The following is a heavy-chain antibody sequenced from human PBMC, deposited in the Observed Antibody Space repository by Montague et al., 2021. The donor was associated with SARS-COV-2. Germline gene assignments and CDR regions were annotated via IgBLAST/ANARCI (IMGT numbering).Heavy chain of an antibody. CDR1: GGSFIFNN. Sequence: SETLSLTCVVAGGSFIFNNWTWTRQPPGKGLGRIGKINLLGSPNTTPSPKLRVTISIYTSKNQFSLKLSSVTAADTAVYYCARGQEVYAINGDLNYWGQGTLVTVSS. D-gene: IGHD2-8*01. CDR2: INLLGSP. V-gene: IGHV4-34*01. CDR3: ARGQEVYAINGDLNY. J-gene: IGHJ4*02.